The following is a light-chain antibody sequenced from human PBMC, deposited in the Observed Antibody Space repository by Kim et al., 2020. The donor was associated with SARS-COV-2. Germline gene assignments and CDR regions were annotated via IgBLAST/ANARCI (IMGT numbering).Light chain of an antibody. CDR1: KLGDKY. CDR3: QAWDSSTAV. V-gene: IGLV3-1*01. CDR2: QDV. Sequence: SVSPGQTASITCSGDKLGDKYACWYQQKPGQSPVLVIYQDVRRPSGIPERFSGSNSGITATLTISGTQAMDEADYYCQAWDSSTAVFGGGTQLTVL. J-gene: IGLJ2*01.